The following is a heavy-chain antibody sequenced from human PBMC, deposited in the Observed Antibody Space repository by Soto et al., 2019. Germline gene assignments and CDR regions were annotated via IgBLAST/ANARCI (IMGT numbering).Heavy chain of an antibody. J-gene: IGHJ3*02. CDR2: IYYSGST. D-gene: IGHD3-16*02. CDR3: ARCKYVWGSYRNHDDFDI. CDR1: GGSITSGGYY. Sequence: SETLSLTCTVSGGSITSGGYYWSWIRQHPGKGLEWIGYIYYSGSTYYNPSLKSRVTISVDTSKNQFSLKLSSVTAADTAVYYCARCKYVWGSYRNHDDFDIWGQGTMVT. V-gene: IGHV4-31*03.